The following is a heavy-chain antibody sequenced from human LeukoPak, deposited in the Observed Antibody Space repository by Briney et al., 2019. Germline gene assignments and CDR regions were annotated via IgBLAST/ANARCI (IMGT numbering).Heavy chain of an antibody. Sequence: PSETLSLTCSVSGGSISSYIWSWIRQPPGKGLEWIGYIYTGGSTDYNPSLKSRVTISVDRSKNQFSLKLNSVTAADTAFYYCARQPGTGGINLWGQGTLVTVSS. CDR2: IYTGGST. CDR1: GGSISSYI. J-gene: IGHJ4*02. V-gene: IGHV4-4*09. D-gene: IGHD3-16*01. CDR3: ARQPGTGGINL.